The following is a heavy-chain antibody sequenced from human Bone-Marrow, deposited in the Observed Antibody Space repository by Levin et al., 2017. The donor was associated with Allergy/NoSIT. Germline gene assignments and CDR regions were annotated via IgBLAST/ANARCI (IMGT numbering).Heavy chain of an antibody. D-gene: IGHD1-1*01. Sequence: SETLSLTCTVSGGSISSSGYHWIWIRQYPNQGLEWIGYISYRGSTYFNPSLKSRLILSIDTSKQHFPLNLTPVSDADTAIYYCARLNGYSFDYWGQGALVTVSS. CDR3: ARLNGYSFDY. J-gene: IGHJ4*02. V-gene: IGHV4-31*03. CDR2: ISYRGST. CDR1: GGSISSSGYH.